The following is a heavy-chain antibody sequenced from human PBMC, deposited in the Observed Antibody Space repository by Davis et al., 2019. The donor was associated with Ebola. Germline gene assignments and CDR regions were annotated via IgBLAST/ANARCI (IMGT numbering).Heavy chain of an antibody. D-gene: IGHD6-13*01. CDR1: GFTFSSYS. CDR2: ISSSSSYI. CDR3: ARDRWVGSSSWYTDY. Sequence: GESLKISCAASGFTFSSYSMNWVRQAPGKGLEWVSSISSSSSYIYYADSVKGRFTISRDNAKNSLYLQMNSLRAEDTAVYYCARDRWVGSSSWYTDYWGQGTLVTVSS. J-gene: IGHJ4*02. V-gene: IGHV3-21*01.